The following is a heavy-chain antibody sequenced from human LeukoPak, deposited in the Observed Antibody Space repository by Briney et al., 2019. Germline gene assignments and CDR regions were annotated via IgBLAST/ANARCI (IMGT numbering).Heavy chain of an antibody. CDR2: INHSGST. CDR3: ARWSGSVTARNYYYYMDV. Sequence: SETLSLTCAVYGGSFSGYYWSWIRQPPGKGLEWIGEINHSGSTNYNPSLKSRVTISVDTSKNQFSLNLSSVTAADTAVYYCARWSGSVTARNYYYYMDVWGEGTTVTVSS. CDR1: GGSFSGYY. J-gene: IGHJ6*03. D-gene: IGHD6-6*01. V-gene: IGHV4-34*01.